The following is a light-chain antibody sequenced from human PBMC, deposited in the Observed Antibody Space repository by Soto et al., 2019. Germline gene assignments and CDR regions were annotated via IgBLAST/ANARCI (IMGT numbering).Light chain of an antibody. CDR2: HVI. V-gene: IGLV2-14*03. Sequence: QSALTQPASVSGSPGQSITISCTGTSSDIGHYDYVSWYQQHPGKAPKLMIYHVIYRPSGVSNRYSGSKSGNSASLTISGLQADDEADYYCCSLTTSHTYVFGSGTKVTVL. J-gene: IGLJ1*01. CDR1: SSDIGHYDY. CDR3: CSLTTSHTYV.